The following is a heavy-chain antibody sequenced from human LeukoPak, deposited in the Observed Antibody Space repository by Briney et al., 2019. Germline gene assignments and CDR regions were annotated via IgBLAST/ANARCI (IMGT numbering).Heavy chain of an antibody. Sequence: PGGSLRLSCAASGFTFSSYSMNWVRQAPGKGLEWVSSISSSSSYIYYADSVKGRFPISRDNAKNSLYLQMNSLRAADTAVFYCARAYRSSTSCYFDYWGQGTLVTVSS. V-gene: IGHV3-21*01. J-gene: IGHJ4*02. CDR2: ISSSSSYI. CDR1: GFTFSSYS. CDR3: ARAYRSSTSCYFDY. D-gene: IGHD2-2*01.